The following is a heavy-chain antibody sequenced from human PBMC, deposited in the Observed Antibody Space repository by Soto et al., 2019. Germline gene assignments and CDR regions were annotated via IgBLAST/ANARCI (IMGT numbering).Heavy chain of an antibody. V-gene: IGHV1-2*02. Sequence: GASVKVSCKASGYTFTGYFMHWVRQAPGQGLEWMGWINPNSGDTKYAQKFQGRVTMTRDMSISTAYMELRRLTSDDTAVYYCARVRTYYDSNGSLDYWGQGTLVTVSS. D-gene: IGHD3-22*01. J-gene: IGHJ4*02. CDR2: INPNSGDT. CDR1: GYTFTGYF. CDR3: ARVRTYYDSNGSLDY.